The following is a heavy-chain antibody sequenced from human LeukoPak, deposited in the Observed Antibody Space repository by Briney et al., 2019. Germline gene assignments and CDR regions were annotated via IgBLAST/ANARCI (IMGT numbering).Heavy chain of an antibody. Sequence: SETLSLTCTASGGSIRSYYWSWVRQSPGKGLEWIGYIYSSGITDYNPSLKIRVTISVDTSKNQFSLSLNSVTAADTAVDYCARHSGGLFSEYYCDYWGQGTLVTVSS. V-gene: IGHV4-59*08. J-gene: IGHJ4*02. D-gene: IGHD3-10*01. CDR2: IYSSGIT. CDR3: ARHSGGLFSEYYCDY. CDR1: GGSIRSYY.